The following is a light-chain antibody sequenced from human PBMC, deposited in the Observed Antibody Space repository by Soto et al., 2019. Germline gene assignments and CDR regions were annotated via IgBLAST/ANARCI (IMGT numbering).Light chain of an antibody. J-gene: IGKJ4*01. Sequence: AILLTQSPSSLSASLGERVTITCRASQGISSSLAWYQQKPGKAPKLLIYDASSLATGIPSRFSGSGSGTDFTLTISSLQPEDFATYYCQQCSSYHVTFGQGTKVEIK. CDR3: QQCSSYHVT. V-gene: IGKV1-13*02. CDR1: QGISSS. CDR2: DAS.